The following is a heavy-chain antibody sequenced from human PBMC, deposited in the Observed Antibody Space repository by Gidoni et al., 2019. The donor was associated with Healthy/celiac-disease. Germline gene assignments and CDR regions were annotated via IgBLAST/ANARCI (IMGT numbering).Heavy chain of an antibody. J-gene: IGHJ4*02. CDR3: ARAPDTYYYGSGSYDY. Sequence: QVQLQQSGPGLVKPSQTLSLTCAISGDSVSSNSAAWNWIRQSPSRGLEWLGRTYYRAKWYNDYAVAVKSRITINPDTSKNQFSLQLNSVTPEDTAVYYCARAPDTYYYGSGSYDYWGQGTLVTVSS. CDR2: TYYRAKWYN. CDR1: GDSVSSNSAA. D-gene: IGHD3-10*01. V-gene: IGHV6-1*01.